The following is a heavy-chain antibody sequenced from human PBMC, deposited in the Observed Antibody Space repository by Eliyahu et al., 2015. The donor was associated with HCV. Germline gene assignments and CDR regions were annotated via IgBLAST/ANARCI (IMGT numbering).Heavy chain of an antibody. CDR3: VRYSYGRNFGAFDI. V-gene: IGHV3-64D*08. CDR2: ISSNGGST. Sequence: EVQLVDSGGGLVQPGGSLXXSCSASGFXFXSYAMHWVRQAPGKGLEYVSAISSNGGSTYYADSVKGRFTISRDNSKNTLYLQMSSLRAEDTAVYYCVRYSYGRNFGAFDIWGQGTMVTVSS. D-gene: IGHD5-18*01. CDR1: GFXFXSYA. J-gene: IGHJ3*02.